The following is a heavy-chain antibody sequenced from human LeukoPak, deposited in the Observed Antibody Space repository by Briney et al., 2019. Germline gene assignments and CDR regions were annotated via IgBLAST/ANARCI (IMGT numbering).Heavy chain of an antibody. V-gene: IGHV4-61*02. Sequence: PSETLSLTCTVSGGSISSGSYYWSWIRQPAGKGLEWIGRIHTSGSTNYNPSLKSRVTISVDTSKNQFSLKLSSVTAADTAVYYCAREMDYDFWSGYYVDWFDPWGQGTLVTVSS. D-gene: IGHD3-3*01. CDR3: AREMDYDFWSGYYVDWFDP. CDR1: GGSISSGSYY. J-gene: IGHJ5*02. CDR2: IHTSGST.